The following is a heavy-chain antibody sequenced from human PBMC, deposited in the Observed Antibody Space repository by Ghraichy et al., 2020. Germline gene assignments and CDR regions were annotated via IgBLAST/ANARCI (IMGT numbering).Heavy chain of an antibody. CDR2: IYSGAGT. J-gene: IGHJ5*02. Sequence: GVLNISCAASGFSVSSNYMSWVRQAPGKGLEWVSVIYSGAGTYYADSVRGRFTISRDNSQNTLYLQMDSLRAEDTAVYFCARLNYNGTGTPTYHNWFDPWGQGTLVTVSS. CDR3: ARLNYNGTGTPTYHNWFDP. D-gene: IGHD3-10*01. CDR1: GFSVSSNY. V-gene: IGHV3-53*01.